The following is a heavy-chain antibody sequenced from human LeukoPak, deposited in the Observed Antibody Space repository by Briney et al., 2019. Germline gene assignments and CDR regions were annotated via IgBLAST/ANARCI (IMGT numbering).Heavy chain of an antibody. Sequence: PGGSLRLSCTASGFTFSNFAMSWVRQAPGKGLEWVSTIYYSGDNAYFADSVKGRFTVSRDNSRNTLYLQMNNLRADDTAVYYCAKDQGEAVVPRRFDYWGQGTLVIVSS. CDR2: IYYSGDNA. CDR3: AKDQGEAVVPRRFDY. J-gene: IGHJ4*02. D-gene: IGHD4-23*01. CDR1: GFTFSNFA. V-gene: IGHV3-23*01.